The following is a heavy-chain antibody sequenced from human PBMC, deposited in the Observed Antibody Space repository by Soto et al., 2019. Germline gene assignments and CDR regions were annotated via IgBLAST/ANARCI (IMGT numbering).Heavy chain of an antibody. J-gene: IGHJ6*02. Sequence: KFQGRVTITRDTSASTAYMELSSLRSEDTAVYYCARDPIYYGMDVWGQGTTVTVSS. V-gene: IGHV1-3*01. CDR3: ARDPIYYGMDV.